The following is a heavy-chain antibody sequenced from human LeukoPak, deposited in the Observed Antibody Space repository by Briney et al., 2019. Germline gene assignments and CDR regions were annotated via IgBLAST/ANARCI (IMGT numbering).Heavy chain of an antibody. V-gene: IGHV1-2*02. CDR3: ARDTVAQSRTGFDL. D-gene: IGHD2-8*02. Sequence: SVAVSCKASGYTFTDFYIHWVRQAPGQGLERMGWINPNRGDTTYAQNFQGRVTMTRDNSITTAYMEVSGLRDDDTAVYSCARDTVAQSRTGFDLWGQGTLVTVSS. CDR2: INPNRGDT. J-gene: IGHJ5*02. CDR1: GYTFTDFY.